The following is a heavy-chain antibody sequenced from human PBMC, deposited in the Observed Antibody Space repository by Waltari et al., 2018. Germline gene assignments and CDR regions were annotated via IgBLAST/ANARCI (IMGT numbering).Heavy chain of an antibody. CDR1: GYTLTELS. J-gene: IGHJ4*02. CDR3: ATRAYCSSTSCYQFDY. V-gene: IGHV1-24*01. Sequence: QVQLVQSGAEVKKPGASVKVSCKVSGYTLTELSMHWVRQAPGKGLEWMGGFEPEDGETIYAQKFQGRGTMTEDTSTDTAYMELSSLRSEDTAVYYCATRAYCSSTSCYQFDYWGQGTLVTVSS. CDR2: FEPEDGET. D-gene: IGHD2-2*01.